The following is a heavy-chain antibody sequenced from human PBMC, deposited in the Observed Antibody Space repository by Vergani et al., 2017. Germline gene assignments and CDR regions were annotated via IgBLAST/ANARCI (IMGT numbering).Heavy chain of an antibody. CDR1: GFTFTNFA. CDR2: ISGSGGLT. J-gene: IGHJ4*02. CDR3: AKDNVPVYYDSSGFGDY. Sequence: EVQLLESGGNLVQPGGSLRLSCAASGFTFTNFAMTWVRQAPGEGLEWVSGISGSGGLTYYAASVKGRFTISRDNSKNTMFLQMNNLRAEDTAVYYCAKDNVPVYYDSSGFGDYWGQGTLVTVSS. V-gene: IGHV3-23*01. D-gene: IGHD3-22*01.